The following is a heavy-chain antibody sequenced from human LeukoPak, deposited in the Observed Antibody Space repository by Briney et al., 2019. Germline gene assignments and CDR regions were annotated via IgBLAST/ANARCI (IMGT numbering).Heavy chain of an antibody. CDR3: ASVVVPAADNWFDP. V-gene: IGHV3-7*01. CDR2: IKRDGSEK. D-gene: IGHD2-2*01. Sequence: PGGSLRLSCAASGFTFSSYWMSWVRQAPGKGLEWVANIKRDGSEKYYVDSVKGRFTISRDNAKNSLYLQMNSLRAEDTAVYYCASVVVPAADNWFDPWGQGTLVTVSS. CDR1: GFTFSSYW. J-gene: IGHJ5*02.